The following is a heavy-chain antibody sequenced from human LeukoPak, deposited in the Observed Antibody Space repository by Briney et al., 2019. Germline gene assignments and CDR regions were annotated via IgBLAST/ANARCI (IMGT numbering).Heavy chain of an antibody. Sequence: GESLKISCKGSGYSFTSHWIGWVRQMPGKGLEWMGIIYPGDSDTRYSPSFQGQVTISADKSISTAYLQWSSLKASDTAMYYCARVGYSYVSWFDPWGQGTLVTVSS. V-gene: IGHV5-51*01. CDR3: ARVGYSYVSWFDP. J-gene: IGHJ5*02. D-gene: IGHD5-18*01. CDR1: GYSFTSHW. CDR2: IYPGDSDT.